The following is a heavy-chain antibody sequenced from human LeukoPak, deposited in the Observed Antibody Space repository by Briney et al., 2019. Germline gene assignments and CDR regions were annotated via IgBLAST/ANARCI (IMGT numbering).Heavy chain of an antibody. Sequence: ASVKVSCKASGYTFTGYYMHWVRQAPGQGLEWMGWINPNSGGTNSAQKFQGRVTMTRDTSISTAYMELSRLRSDDTAVYYCARGGYYDSSGYYYPFDYWGQGTLVTASS. V-gene: IGHV1-2*02. CDR3: ARGGYYDSSGYYYPFDY. D-gene: IGHD3-22*01. CDR1: GYTFTGYY. J-gene: IGHJ4*02. CDR2: INPNSGGT.